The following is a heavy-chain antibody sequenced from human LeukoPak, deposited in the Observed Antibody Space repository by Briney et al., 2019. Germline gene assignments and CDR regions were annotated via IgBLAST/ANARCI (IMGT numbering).Heavy chain of an antibody. CDR3: AGEIPTSIGSFAY. D-gene: IGHD2-2*02. CDR2: IYTGGNT. J-gene: IGHJ4*02. V-gene: IGHV3-53*01. CDR1: GFTFSSYS. Sequence: GGSLRLSCAASGFTFSSYSMNWVRQAPGKGLEWVSIIYTGGNTLYVDSVKGRFTISRDNSKNTVYLQMNSLRDEDTAMYYCAGEIPTSIGSFAYWGQGTLVTVSS.